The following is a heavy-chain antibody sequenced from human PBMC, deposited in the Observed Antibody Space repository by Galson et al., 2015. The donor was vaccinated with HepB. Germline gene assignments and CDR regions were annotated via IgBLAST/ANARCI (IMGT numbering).Heavy chain of an antibody. CDR2: IDYSGTA. V-gene: IGHV4-59*08. Sequence: LSLTCTVSGGSISNYYWTWIRQPPGKGLDWIGYIDYSGTANYNPSLKSRVTISIDTSKSRFSLKVRSVTAADTAIYYCARQRGSLVAAVGLDVWGQGTTVTVSS. CDR1: GGSISNYY. CDR3: ARQRGSLVAAVGLDV. J-gene: IGHJ6*02. D-gene: IGHD6-19*01.